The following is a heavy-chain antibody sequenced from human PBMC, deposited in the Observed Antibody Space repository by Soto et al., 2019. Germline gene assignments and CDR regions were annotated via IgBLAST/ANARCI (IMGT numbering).Heavy chain of an antibody. Sequence: GASVKVSCKASGYTFTSYYMHLVRQAPGQGLEWMGIINPSGGSTSYAQKFQGRVTMTRDTSTSTVYMELSSLRSEDTAVYYCARDFGLSGGWLLSNSYYYYYGMDVWGQGTTVTVSS. CDR3: ARDFGLSGGWLLSNSYYYYYGMDV. V-gene: IGHV1-46*01. CDR2: INPSGGST. J-gene: IGHJ6*02. D-gene: IGHD3-3*01. CDR1: GYTFTSYY.